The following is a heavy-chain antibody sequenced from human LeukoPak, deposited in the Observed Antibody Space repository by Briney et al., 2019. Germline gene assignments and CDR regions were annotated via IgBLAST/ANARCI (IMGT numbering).Heavy chain of an antibody. J-gene: IGHJ6*02. V-gene: IGHV4-30-4*01. CDR3: ARDRGGYDRFLMYGMDV. CDR1: GGSISSGDYY. D-gene: IGHD5-12*01. Sequence: SQTLFLTCTVSGGSISSGDYYWSWIRQPPGKGLEWIGYIYYSGSTYYNPSLKSRVTISVDTSKNQFSLKLSSVTAADTAVYYCARDRGGYDRFLMYGMDVWGQGTTVTVSS. CDR2: IYYSGST.